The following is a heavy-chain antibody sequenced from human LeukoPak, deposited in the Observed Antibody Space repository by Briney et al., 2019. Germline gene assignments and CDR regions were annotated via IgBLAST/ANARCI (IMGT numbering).Heavy chain of an antibody. CDR1: GGSISSSSYY. Sequence: SETLSLTCTVSGGSISSSSYYWGWIRQPPGKGLEWIGSIYYSGSTYYNPSLKSRVTISVDTSKNQFSLKLGSVTAADTAVYYCARESFGENSPWSQGTLVTVSS. V-gene: IGHV4-39*01. D-gene: IGHD3-10*01. J-gene: IGHJ5*02. CDR3: ARESFGENSP. CDR2: IYYSGST.